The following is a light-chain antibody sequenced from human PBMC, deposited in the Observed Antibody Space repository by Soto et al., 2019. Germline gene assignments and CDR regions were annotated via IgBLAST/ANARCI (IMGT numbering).Light chain of an antibody. Sequence: EIVLTQSPGTLSLSPGERATLSCRASQSVSSKLAWYQKKPGQAPRLLIYGASSRATGIPDRFSGSGSGTDFTLTISRLEPEDFAVYYCQQYGSSGTFGQGTKVDIK. J-gene: IGKJ1*01. CDR2: GAS. V-gene: IGKV3-20*01. CDR1: QSVSSK. CDR3: QQYGSSGT.